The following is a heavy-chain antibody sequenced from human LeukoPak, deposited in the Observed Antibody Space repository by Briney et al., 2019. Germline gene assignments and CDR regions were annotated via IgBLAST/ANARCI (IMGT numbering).Heavy chain of an antibody. CDR1: GGSFSGYY. CDR2: TDHGGST. J-gene: IGHJ3*02. Sequence: SETLSLTCAVYGGSFSGYYWNWVRQPPGKGLEWIGETDHGGSTNYNPSLKSRVTISVDTSKNQFSLKLSSVTATDTAVYYCARLFLRVRGVIKNFDIWGQGTMVTVSS. V-gene: IGHV4-34*01. D-gene: IGHD3-10*01. CDR3: ARLFLRVRGVIKNFDI.